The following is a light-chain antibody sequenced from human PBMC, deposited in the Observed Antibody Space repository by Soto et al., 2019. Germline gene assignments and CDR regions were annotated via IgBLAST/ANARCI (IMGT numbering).Light chain of an antibody. V-gene: IGLV2-23*02. CDR3: CSYAGNSCNWV. J-gene: IGLJ3*02. CDR2: EVS. CDR1: SSDVGNYNL. Sequence: QSALTQPASVSGSPGQSITISCTGTSSDVGNYNLVSWYQQHPDKAPKLMIHEVSKRPSGVSNRFSGSKSGNTASLTISGLQAEDEAAYYCCSYAGNSCNWVCGGGTKLTVL.